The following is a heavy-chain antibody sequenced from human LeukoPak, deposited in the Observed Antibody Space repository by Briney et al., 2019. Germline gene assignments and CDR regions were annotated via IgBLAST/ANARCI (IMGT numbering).Heavy chain of an antibody. D-gene: IGHD6-13*01. CDR3: ASPIAAQYYFDY. V-gene: IGHV4-38-2*01. CDR1: GYSISSGYY. CDR2: IYHSGST. Sequence: SETLSLTCAVSGYSISSGYYWGWIRQPPGKGLEWIGSIYHSGSTYYNPSLKSRVTISVDTSKNQFSLKPSSVTAADTAVYYCASPIAAQYYFDYWGQGTLVTVSS. J-gene: IGHJ4*02.